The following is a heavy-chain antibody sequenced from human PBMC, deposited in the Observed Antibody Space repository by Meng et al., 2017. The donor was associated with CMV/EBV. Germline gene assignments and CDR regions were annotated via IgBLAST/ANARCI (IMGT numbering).Heavy chain of an antibody. V-gene: IGHV3-21*01. Sequence: SGFTFSSYSMNWVRQAPGKGLEWVSSISSSSSYVYCADSVKGRFTISRDNAKNSLYLQMNSLRAEDTAVYYCARDSGSYRLGWFDPWGQGTLVTVSS. J-gene: IGHJ5*02. CDR1: GFTFSSYS. D-gene: IGHD1-26*01. CDR3: ARDSGSYRLGWFDP. CDR2: ISSSSSYV.